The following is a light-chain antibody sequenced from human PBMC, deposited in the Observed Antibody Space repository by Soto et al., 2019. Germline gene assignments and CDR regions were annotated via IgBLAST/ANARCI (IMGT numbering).Light chain of an antibody. CDR3: QQRSNWPPEIT. V-gene: IGKV1-39*01. J-gene: IGKJ4*01. CDR1: RSIANY. Sequence: DIQMTQSPSSLSASVGDRVTITCRASRSIANYLHWYQQKPESAPKLLIYLTSSLQSGVPSRFSGSGSGTDFTLTISSLEPEDFAVYYCQQRSNWPPEITFGGGTKVEIK. CDR2: LTS.